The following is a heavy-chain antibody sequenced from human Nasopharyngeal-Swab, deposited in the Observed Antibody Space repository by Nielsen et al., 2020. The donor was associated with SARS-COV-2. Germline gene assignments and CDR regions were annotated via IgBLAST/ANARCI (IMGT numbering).Heavy chain of an antibody. J-gene: IGHJ3*02. CDR1: GFTFDDYA. V-gene: IGHV3-43*02. Sequence: GGSLRLSCAASGFTFDDYAMHWVRQAPGKGLEWVSLISGDGGSTYYADSVKGRFTISRDNSKNSLYLQMNSLRTEDTALYYCAKENPEELSGAFDIWGQGTMVTVSS. D-gene: IGHD1-26*01. CDR3: AKENPEELSGAFDI. CDR2: ISGDGGST.